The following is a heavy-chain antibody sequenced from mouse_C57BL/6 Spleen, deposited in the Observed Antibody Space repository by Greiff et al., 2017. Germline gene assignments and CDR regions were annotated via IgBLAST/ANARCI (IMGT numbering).Heavy chain of an antibody. J-gene: IGHJ4*01. Sequence: EVHLVESGGGLVKPGGSLKLSCAASGFTFSDYGMHWVRQAPEKGLEWVAYISSGSSTIYYADTVKGRFTISRDNAKTTLFLQMTSLRSEDTAMYYCAFTVVDYYAMDYWGQGTSVTVSS. CDR2: ISSGSSTI. CDR1: GFTFSDYG. CDR3: AFTVVDYYAMDY. V-gene: IGHV5-17*01. D-gene: IGHD1-1*01.